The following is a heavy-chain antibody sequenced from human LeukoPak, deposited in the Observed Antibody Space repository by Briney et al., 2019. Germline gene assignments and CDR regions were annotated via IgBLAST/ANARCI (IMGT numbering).Heavy chain of an antibody. J-gene: IGHJ5*02. CDR1: GGSISSSSYS. CDR2: IYYSGST. D-gene: IGHD1-7*01. CDR3: ARQVPPRYNWNYGGGNWFDP. V-gene: IGHV4-39*01. Sequence: PSETLSLTCTVSGGSISSSSYSWGWIRQPPGKGLEWIGSIYYSGSTYYNPSLKSRVTISVDTSKNQFSLKLSSVTAADTAVYYCARQVPPRYNWNYGGGNWFDPWGQGTLVTVSS.